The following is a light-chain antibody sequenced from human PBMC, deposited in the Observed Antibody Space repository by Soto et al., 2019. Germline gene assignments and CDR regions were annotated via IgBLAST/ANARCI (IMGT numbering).Light chain of an antibody. Sequence: DIQITQSPSSLSASVGDRVTITCQASHDINKYLNWYQQKPGKAPKLLIYDASNLETGVPSRFSGSGSGTHFTFTISSLQPEDIATYYCQQYNNLSTFGQGTRLEIK. CDR3: QQYNNLST. V-gene: IGKV1-33*01. CDR1: HDINKY. CDR2: DAS. J-gene: IGKJ5*01.